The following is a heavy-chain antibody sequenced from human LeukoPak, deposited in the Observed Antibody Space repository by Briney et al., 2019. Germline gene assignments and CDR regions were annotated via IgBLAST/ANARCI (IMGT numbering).Heavy chain of an antibody. CDR3: AREGDFDY. J-gene: IGHJ4*02. CDR1: GFTFSSYS. V-gene: IGHV3-21*01. CDR2: ISSSSSYI. Sequence: GGSLRLACAASGFTFSSYSRNWVRQAPVKGLEWVSSISSSSSYIYYADSVKGRFTISRDNAKNSLYLQMNSVRAEDTAVYYCAREGDFDYWGQGTLVTVSS.